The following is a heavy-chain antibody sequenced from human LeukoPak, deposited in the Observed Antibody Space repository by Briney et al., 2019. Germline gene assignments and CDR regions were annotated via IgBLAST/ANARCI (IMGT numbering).Heavy chain of an antibody. CDR2: ITSSSSIM. Sequence: GGSLRLSCAASGFTFSAYSMNWVRQAPGKGLEWVSYITSSSSIMYYADSVKGRFTISRDNAKSSLCLQMNSLRDEDTAVYYCARLGPSEDYFDYWGQGTLVSVSS. CDR3: ARLGPSEDYFDY. V-gene: IGHV3-48*02. CDR1: GFTFSAYS. J-gene: IGHJ4*02.